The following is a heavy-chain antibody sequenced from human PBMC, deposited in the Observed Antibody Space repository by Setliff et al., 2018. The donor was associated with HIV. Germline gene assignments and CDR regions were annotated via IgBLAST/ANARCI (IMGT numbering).Heavy chain of an antibody. CDR2: IYYSGST. CDR1: GVSISSYY. CDR3: ARERSALLWKNWFDP. D-gene: IGHD3-10*01. J-gene: IGHJ5*02. V-gene: IGHV4-59*12. Sequence: SETLSLTCTVSGVSISSYYWSWIRQPPGKGLEWIGYIYYSGSTNYNPSLKSRVTISVDTSKNQFSLKLSSVTAADTAVYYCARERSALLWKNWFDPWGQGTLVTVSS.